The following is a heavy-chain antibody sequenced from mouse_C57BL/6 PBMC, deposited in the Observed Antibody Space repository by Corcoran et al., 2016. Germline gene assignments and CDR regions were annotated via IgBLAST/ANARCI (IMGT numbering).Heavy chain of an antibody. D-gene: IGHD1-1*01. CDR2: INTYSGVP. CDR3: ARRGTTVVEGAWFAY. CDR1: GYTFTTYG. Sequence: QIQLVQSGPELKKPGETVKISCKASGYTFTTYGMSWVKQAPGKGLKWMGWINTYSGVPTYADDFKGRFAFSLETSASTAYLQINNLKNEDTATYFCARRGTTVVEGAWFAYWGQGTLVTVSA. J-gene: IGHJ3*01. V-gene: IGHV9-3*01.